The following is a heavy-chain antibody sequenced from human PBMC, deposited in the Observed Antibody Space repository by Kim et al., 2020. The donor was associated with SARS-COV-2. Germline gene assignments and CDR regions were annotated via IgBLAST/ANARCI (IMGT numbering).Heavy chain of an antibody. J-gene: IGHJ4*02. CDR1: GFTFSSYA. V-gene: IGHV3-64D*06. CDR2: ISSNGGST. CDR3: VKDGERALWFGESHFDY. Sequence: GGSLRLSCSAFGFTFSSYAMHWVRQAPGKGLEYVSAISSNGGSTYYADSVKGRFTISRDNSKNTLYLQMSSLRAEDTAVYYCVKDGERALWFGESHFDYWGQGTLVTVSS. D-gene: IGHD3-10*01.